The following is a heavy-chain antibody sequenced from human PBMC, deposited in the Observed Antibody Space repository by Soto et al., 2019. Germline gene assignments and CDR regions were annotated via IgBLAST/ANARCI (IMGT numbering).Heavy chain of an antibody. CDR3: AKVPGDIVVVPAATLDY. CDR2: ISSNGGST. Sequence: GGSLRLSCAASGFTFSSYAMHWVRQAPGKGLEYVSAISSNGGSTYYANSVKGRFTISRDNSKNTLYLQMGSLRAEDTAVYYCAKVPGDIVVVPAATLDYWGQGTLVTVSS. D-gene: IGHD2-2*01. J-gene: IGHJ4*02. CDR1: GFTFSSYA. V-gene: IGHV3-64*01.